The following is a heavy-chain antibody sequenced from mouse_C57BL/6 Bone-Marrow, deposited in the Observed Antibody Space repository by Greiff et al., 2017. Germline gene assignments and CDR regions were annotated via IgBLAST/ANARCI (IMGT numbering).Heavy chain of an antibody. CDR1: GFSLTSYA. V-gene: IGHV2-9-1*01. CDR2: IWTGGGT. Sequence: VKLMESGPGLVAPSQSLSITCTVSGFSLTSYAISWVRQPPGKGLEWLGVIWTGGGTNYNSALKSRLSISKDNSKSQVFLKMNSLQTDDTARYYCARNQDGYYRGFFAYWGQGTLVTVSA. J-gene: IGHJ3*01. CDR3: ARNQDGYYRGFFAY. D-gene: IGHD2-3*01.